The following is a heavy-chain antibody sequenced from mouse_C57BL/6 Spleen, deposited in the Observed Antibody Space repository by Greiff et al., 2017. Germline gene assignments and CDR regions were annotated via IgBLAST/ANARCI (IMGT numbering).Heavy chain of an antibody. V-gene: IGHV1-69*01. CDR1: GYTFTGYW. CDR2: IDPSDSYT. Sequence: QVQLQQPGAELVMPGASVKLSCKASGYTFTGYWMHWVKQRPGQGLEWIGEIDPSDSYTNYNQKFKGKATLTVDTSSSTAYMQLRSLTSEDSAVYYCARDSAGDVRFAYWGQGTLVTVSA. J-gene: IGHJ3*01. D-gene: IGHD3-2*02. CDR3: ARDSAGDVRFAY.